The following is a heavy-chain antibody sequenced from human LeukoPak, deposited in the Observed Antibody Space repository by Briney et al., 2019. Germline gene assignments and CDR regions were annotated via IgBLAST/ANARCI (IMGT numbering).Heavy chain of an antibody. Sequence: GGSLRLSCAASGFSLSTYGVSWVRQPPGKGLEWVSGITGTGGSTYYADSVKGRFTVSRDTSKNTLYLQMNSLRAEDTAIYYCAKDHGTDVAGFYYWGQGTLVTVSS. CDR1: GFSLSTYG. J-gene: IGHJ4*02. CDR3: AKDHGTDVAGFYY. CDR2: ITGTGGST. D-gene: IGHD6-19*01. V-gene: IGHV3-23*01.